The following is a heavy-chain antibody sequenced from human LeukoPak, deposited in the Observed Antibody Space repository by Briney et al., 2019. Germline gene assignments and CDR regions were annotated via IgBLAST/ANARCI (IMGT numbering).Heavy chain of an antibody. CDR3: AREYKERQWLATQ. CDR2: ISSSSSYI. V-gene: IGHV3-21*01. Sequence: GGSLRLSCAASGFTFSSYSMNWVRQAPGKGLEWVSSISSSSSYIYYADSVKGRFTISRDNAKNSLYLQMNSLRAEDTAVYYCAREYKERQWLATQWGQGTLVTVSS. J-gene: IGHJ4*02. D-gene: IGHD6-19*01. CDR1: GFTFSSYS.